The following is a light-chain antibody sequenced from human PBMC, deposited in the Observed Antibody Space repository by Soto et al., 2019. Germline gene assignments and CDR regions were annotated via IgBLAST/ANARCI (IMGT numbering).Light chain of an antibody. CDR2: KAS. J-gene: IGKJ1*01. Sequence: QMTQSPSTLSASEGDRVTITCWASQSVGSWLAWHQQKPGRVPKVLVYKASNLQDGVPSRFRGSGSGTEFTLTISSLQPDDVATYFCHQYSRYPWTFGQGTKVEIK. CDR3: HQYSRYPWT. V-gene: IGKV1-5*03. CDR1: QSVGSW.